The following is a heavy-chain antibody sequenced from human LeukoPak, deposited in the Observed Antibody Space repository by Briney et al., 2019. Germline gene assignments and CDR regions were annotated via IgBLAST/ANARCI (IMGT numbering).Heavy chain of an antibody. D-gene: IGHD3-10*01. V-gene: IGHV3-30*02. Sequence: PGGSLRLSCAASGFTFSSYSMNWVRQAPGKGLEWVAFIRYDGSNKYYADSVKGRFTISTDTSNNTLYLQMNRLRADDTAVYFYVSPGGFEYMWGVYRFSLWGQGTLVTVSS. CDR3: VSPGGFEYMWGVYRFSL. CDR1: GFTFSSYS. J-gene: IGHJ4*02. CDR2: IRYDGSNK.